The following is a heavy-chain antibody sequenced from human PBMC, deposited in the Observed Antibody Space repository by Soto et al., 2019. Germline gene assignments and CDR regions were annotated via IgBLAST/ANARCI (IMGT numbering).Heavy chain of an antibody. V-gene: IGHV1-2*02. J-gene: IGHJ6*02. CDR2: INPNSGDT. Sequence: QVKLGQSGTELKRPGDSVKVSCKASGYTFTGYYFHWVRQAPGQGLEWMGWINPNSGDTYLAQRFQGRVTMNRDTSIGTAYMELRGLTSDDTAEYYCAKGGAIVAAGTRVYLYNAMDVWGQGTTVTVSS. D-gene: IGHD1-26*01. CDR3: AKGGAIVAAGTRVYLYNAMDV. CDR1: GYTFTGYY.